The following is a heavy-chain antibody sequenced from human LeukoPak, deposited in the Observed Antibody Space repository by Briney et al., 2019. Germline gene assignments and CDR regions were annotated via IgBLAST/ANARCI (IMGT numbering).Heavy chain of an antibody. Sequence: GGSLRLSCAASGFTFSSYGMHWVRQAPGKGLEWVAFIRYDGSNKYYADSVKGRFTISRDNSKNTLYLQMNSLRAEDTAVYYCAQLYYDILTGYSQDYWGQGTLVTVSS. CDR3: AQLYYDILTGYSQDY. D-gene: IGHD3-9*01. J-gene: IGHJ4*02. CDR2: IRYDGSNK. V-gene: IGHV3-30*02. CDR1: GFTFSSYG.